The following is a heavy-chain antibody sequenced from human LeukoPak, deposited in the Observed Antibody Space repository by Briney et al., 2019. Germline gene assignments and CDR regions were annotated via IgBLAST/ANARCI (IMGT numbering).Heavy chain of an antibody. D-gene: IGHD6-13*01. J-gene: IGHJ5*02. V-gene: IGHV4-34*01. CDR3: XXXXXAAAGTRRGWFDP. CDR2: INHSGST. Sequence: SETLSLTCAGYGGSFSGYYWSWIRQPPGKGLEWIGEINHSGSTNYNPSLKSRVTISVDTSKNQFSLKLSSVTAADTAVYYCXXXXXAAAGTRRGWFDPWGQGTLVTVSS. CDR1: GGSFSGYY.